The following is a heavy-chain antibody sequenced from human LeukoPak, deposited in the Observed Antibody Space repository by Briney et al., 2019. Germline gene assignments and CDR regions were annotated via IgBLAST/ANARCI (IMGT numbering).Heavy chain of an antibody. V-gene: IGHV5-51*01. CDR2: IFPLDSDT. D-gene: IGHD1-1*01. Sequence: GESLKISCKGSAYTFSTSWIAWVRQMPGKGLEWMGIIFPLDSDTRYSPSLQGQVTISVDKSISTAYLQWSSLKTSDTAIYYCATVGTTGTRWFDPWGQGTLVTVSS. CDR1: AYTFSTSW. J-gene: IGHJ5*02. CDR3: ATVGTTGTRWFDP.